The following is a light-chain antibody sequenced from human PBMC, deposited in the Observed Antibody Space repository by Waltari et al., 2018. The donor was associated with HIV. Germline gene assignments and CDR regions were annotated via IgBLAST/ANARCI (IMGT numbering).Light chain of an antibody. CDR2: SNN. CDR1: SSNIGSNY. V-gene: IGLV1-47*02. CDR3: AAWDDSLSGYV. J-gene: IGLJ1*01. Sequence: QSVLTQPPSASGTPGQRVTISCSGSSSNIGSNYLYWYQQLPGTAPKLLIFSNNQRPSGVPDRFSGSKSGTSASLAISGLRSEDEAEYYCAAWDDSLSGYVFGTGTKVTVL.